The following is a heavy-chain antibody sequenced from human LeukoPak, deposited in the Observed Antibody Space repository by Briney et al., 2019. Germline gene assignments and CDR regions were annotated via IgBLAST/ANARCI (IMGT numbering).Heavy chain of an antibody. D-gene: IGHD3-22*01. CDR2: GYYSGST. V-gene: IGHV4-39*01. CDR1: GGSINSSSYY. J-gene: IGHJ4*02. CDR3: ARGADSSGYYSIFYFDY. Sequence: SETLSLTCTVSGGSINSSSYYWGWIRQPPGKGLEWIGSGYYSGSTYYNPSLKSRVTISVDTSKNRFSLKLSSVTAADTAVYYCARGADSSGYYSIFYFDYWGQGTLVTVSS.